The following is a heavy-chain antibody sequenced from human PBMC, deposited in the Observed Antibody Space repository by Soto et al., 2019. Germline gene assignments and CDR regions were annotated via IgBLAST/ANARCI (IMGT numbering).Heavy chain of an antibody. J-gene: IGHJ4*02. V-gene: IGHV3-73*02. CDR2: VRGKRGNDGT. Sequence: EVQLVESGGGLVQPGGSLKLSCAASGFAFSDSAMHWVRQASGKGLEWIGRVRGKRGNDGTAYAASVKGRFTITSDDSKTTTYLQMTRLKIEATPLYYCSRRRDSTAVAPLDSWGQGTLVTVSS. CDR1: GFAFSDSA. CDR3: SRRRDSTAVAPLDS. D-gene: IGHD5-18*01.